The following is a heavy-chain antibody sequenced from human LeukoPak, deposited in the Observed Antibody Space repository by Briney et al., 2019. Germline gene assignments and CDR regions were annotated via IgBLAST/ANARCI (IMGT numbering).Heavy chain of an antibody. D-gene: IGHD6-6*01. Sequence: GGSLRLSCAASGFTFSNAWMSWVRQAPGKGLEWVGRIKSGTDGGTTDYAAPVKGRFTISRDDSKNTLYLQMNSLKTEDTAVYYCTTKAPDYWGQGTLVTVSS. CDR3: TTKAPDY. J-gene: IGHJ4*02. CDR1: GFTFSNAW. V-gene: IGHV3-15*01. CDR2: IKSGTDGGTT.